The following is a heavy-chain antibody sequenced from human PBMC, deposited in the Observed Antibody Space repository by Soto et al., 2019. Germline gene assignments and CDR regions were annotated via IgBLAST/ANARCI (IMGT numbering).Heavy chain of an antibody. CDR1: GGSIGNYY. V-gene: IGHV4-59*08. CDR2: IYYSGST. CDR3: ARHRYSYGVYYFDY. J-gene: IGHJ4*02. D-gene: IGHD5-18*01. Sequence: SETLSLTCLVSGGSIGNYYWSWIRQPPGKGLEWIGYIYYSGSTNYNPSLTSRVTISVDTSKNQFSLKLSSVTAADTAVYYCARHRYSYGVYYFDYWGQGTLVTVSS.